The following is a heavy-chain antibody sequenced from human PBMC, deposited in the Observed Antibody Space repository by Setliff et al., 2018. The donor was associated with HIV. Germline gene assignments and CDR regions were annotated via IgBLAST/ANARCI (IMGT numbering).Heavy chain of an antibody. CDR3: VRPSLGIGGGSIFHN. CDR1: GGSISSGSYY. V-gene: IGHV4-61*09. D-gene: IGHD3-3*01. CDR2: IYTSGST. Sequence: PSETLSLTCTVSGGSISSGSYYWTWIRQPAGKGLEWIGQIYTSGSTNYNPSLKSRVIISVDTPKNQFSLKVNSVTAADTAVYYCVRPSLGIGGGSIFHNWGQGTLVTVSS. J-gene: IGHJ4*02.